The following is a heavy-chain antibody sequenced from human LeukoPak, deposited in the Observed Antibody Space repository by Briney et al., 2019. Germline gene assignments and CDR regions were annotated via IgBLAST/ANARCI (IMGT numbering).Heavy chain of an antibody. CDR3: ASILFYDYVWGSYREYYFDY. V-gene: IGHV4-38-2*01. D-gene: IGHD3-16*02. J-gene: IGHJ4*02. CDR1: GYSISSGYY. CDR2: IHQSGST. Sequence: SETLSLTCAVSGYSISSGYYWGWIRQPPGKGLEWIGSIHQSGSTYYNPSLKSRVTISVDTSKNQFSLKLSSVTAADTAVYYCASILFYDYVWGSYREYYFDYWGQGTLVTVSS.